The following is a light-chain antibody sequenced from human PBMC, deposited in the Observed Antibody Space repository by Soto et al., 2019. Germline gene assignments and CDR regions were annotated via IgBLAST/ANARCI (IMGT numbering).Light chain of an antibody. CDR2: EVT. CDR1: YSDVGDSNY. J-gene: IGLJ2*01. V-gene: IGLV2-8*01. Sequence: QSALTQPPSASGSPGQSVTISCTGTYSDVGDSNYVSWYQQHPGKAPKLVIYEVTQRPSGVPDRFSGSRSENTASLTVSRLQAEDEADYYCSSNVVGTNLKIFGGGTKVTV. CDR3: SSNVVGTNLKI.